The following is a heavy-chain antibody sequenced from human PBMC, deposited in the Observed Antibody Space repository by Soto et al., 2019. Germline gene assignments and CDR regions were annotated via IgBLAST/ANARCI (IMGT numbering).Heavy chain of an antibody. V-gene: IGHV4-30-4*01. D-gene: IGHD3-10*01. CDR1: GGSISSGDYY. CDR2: IYHSGST. CDR3: ARVGDPYDI. Sequence: QVQLQESGPGLVKPSQTLSLTCTVSGGSISSGDYYWSWIRQPPWKVLEWIGYIYHSGSTFYNSSLKSRLTISVDTSKNQFSLKLTSVTAADTAVYYCARVGDPYDIWGQGTTVTVSS. J-gene: IGHJ6*02.